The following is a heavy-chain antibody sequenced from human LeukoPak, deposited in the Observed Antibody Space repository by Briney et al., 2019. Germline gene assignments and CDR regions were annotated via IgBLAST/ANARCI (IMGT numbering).Heavy chain of an antibody. D-gene: IGHD2-2*01. CDR2: IYPGDSDT. V-gene: IGHV5-51*01. CDR3: ARVLTGGYCSSTSCYGGIYNWFDP. CDR1: GYSFTSYW. J-gene: IGHJ5*02. Sequence: TGESLKISCKGSGYSFTSYWIGWVRQMPGKGLEWMGVIYPGDSDTRYSPSFQGQVTISADKSISTAYLQWSSLKASGTAMYYCARVLTGGYCSSTSCYGGIYNWFDPWGQGTLVTVSS.